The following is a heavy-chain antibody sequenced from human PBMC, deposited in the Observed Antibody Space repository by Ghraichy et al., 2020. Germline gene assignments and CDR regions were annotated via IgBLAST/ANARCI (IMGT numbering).Heavy chain of an antibody. V-gene: IGHV4-39*01. J-gene: IGHJ4*02. CDR2: IYYSGTP. D-gene: IGHD3-10*01. CDR1: DDSINIGSYY. CDR3: ARHSFGSTSSYFGLAIPPPDY. Sequence: SETLSLTCIVSDDSINIGSYYWGWIRLPPGKGLEWIGSIYYSGTPYYNPSLKSRVTISVDTSNNKFSLKLSSVTAADTAVYYCARHSFGSTSSYFGLAIPPPDYWGQGTLIIVSS.